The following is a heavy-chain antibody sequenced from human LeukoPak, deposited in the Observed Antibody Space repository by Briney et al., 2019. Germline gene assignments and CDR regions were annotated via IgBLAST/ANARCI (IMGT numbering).Heavy chain of an antibody. CDR3: ARDSSGWYHWFDP. Sequence: SVKVSCKASGGTFSSYAISWVRQAPGQGLEWMGGIIPIFGTANYAQKFQGRVTITADKSTSTAYMELSSLRSEDTAVYYCARDSSGWYHWFDPWGQGTLVTVSS. CDR1: GGTFSSYA. CDR2: IIPIFGTA. J-gene: IGHJ5*02. D-gene: IGHD6-19*01. V-gene: IGHV1-69*06.